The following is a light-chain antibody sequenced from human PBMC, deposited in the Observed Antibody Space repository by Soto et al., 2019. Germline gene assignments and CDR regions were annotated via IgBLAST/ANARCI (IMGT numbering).Light chain of an antibody. CDR3: QQFNSYPRT. CDR1: QGISSA. Sequence: AIQLPQSPSSLSASVGDRVTITCRASQGISSALAWYQQKPGKAPKLLIYDASSLESGVPSRFSGSGSGTDFTLTISSPQPEDFATYCCQQFNSYPRTFGHGTKVDIK. CDR2: DAS. J-gene: IGKJ3*01. V-gene: IGKV1-13*02.